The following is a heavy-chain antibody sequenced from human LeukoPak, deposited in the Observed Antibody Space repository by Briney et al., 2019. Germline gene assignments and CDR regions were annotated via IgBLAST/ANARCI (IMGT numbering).Heavy chain of an antibody. CDR3: AREGYYGSGSDY. V-gene: IGHV3-21*01. CDR1: GFTFSNYW. J-gene: IGHJ4*02. D-gene: IGHD3-10*01. CDR2: ISGSGGST. Sequence: PGGSLRLSCAASGFTFSNYWMNWVRQAPGKGLEWVSAISGSGGSTYYADSVKGRFTISRDNAKNSLYLQMNSLRAEDTAVYYCAREGYYGSGSDYWGQGTLVTVSS.